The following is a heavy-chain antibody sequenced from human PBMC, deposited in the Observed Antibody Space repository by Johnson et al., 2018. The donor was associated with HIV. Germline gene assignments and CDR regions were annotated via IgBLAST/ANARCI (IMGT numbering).Heavy chain of an antibody. D-gene: IGHD3-3*01. CDR2: IYSGDST. V-gene: IGHV3-66*01. J-gene: IGHJ3*02. CDR3: ARGYTIGAFDI. Sequence: VQVVESGGGLVQPGGSLRLSCAASGFTVSSNYMSWVRPAPGKGLEWASVIYSGDSTYYADSVRGRFTISRDNSKNTLYLQMNSLRAEDTAVYYCARGYTIGAFDIWGQGTMVTVSS. CDR1: GFTVSSNY.